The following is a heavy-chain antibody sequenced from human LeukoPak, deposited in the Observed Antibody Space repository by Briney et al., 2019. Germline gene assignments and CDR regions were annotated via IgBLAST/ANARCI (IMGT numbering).Heavy chain of an antibody. J-gene: IGHJ4*02. CDR2: IIPVFGIT. V-gene: IGHV1-69*04. Sequence: SVKVSRKASGDTFSTYALSWVRQAPGQGLEWMGRIIPVFGITNYAQKFQGRVTITADTSTSTAYMQLSSLTSEDTAVYYCAKSRATAAGTDFSYWGQGTLVSVSS. CDR3: AKSRATAAGTDFSY. D-gene: IGHD6-25*01. CDR1: GDTFSTYA.